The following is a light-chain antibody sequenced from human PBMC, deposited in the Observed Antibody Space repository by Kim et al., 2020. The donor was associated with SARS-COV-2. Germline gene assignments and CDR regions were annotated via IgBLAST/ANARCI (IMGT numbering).Light chain of an antibody. Sequence: VTTSCTVISANSGSDYELHWHQQLPGTAPKILIYGDINRPSGVPDRFSGSTSGTAALLAITVLQTEDEADYYCQSYDNCLSGYVFGAGTQLTVL. CDR3: QSYDNCLSGYV. CDR2: GDI. J-gene: IGLJ1*01. CDR1: SANSGSDYE. V-gene: IGLV1-40*01.